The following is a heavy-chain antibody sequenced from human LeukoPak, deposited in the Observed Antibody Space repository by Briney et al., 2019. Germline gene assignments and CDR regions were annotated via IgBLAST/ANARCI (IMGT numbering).Heavy chain of an antibody. CDR3: ASPGIVAAGTDRGFDY. Sequence: SETLSLTCTVSGGSISSYYWSWIRQPPGKGLKWIGFIYYSGSTNYNPSLKSRVTISVDTSKNQFSLKLSSVTAADTAVYYCASPGIVAAGTDRGFDYWGQGTLVTVSS. D-gene: IGHD6-13*01. CDR2: IYYSGST. CDR1: GGSISSYY. J-gene: IGHJ4*02. V-gene: IGHV4-59*01.